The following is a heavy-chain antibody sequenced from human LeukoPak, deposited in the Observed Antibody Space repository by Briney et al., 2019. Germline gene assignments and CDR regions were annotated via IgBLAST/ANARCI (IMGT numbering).Heavy chain of an antibody. Sequence: GGSLRLSCAASGFTFDDYAMHWVRQAPGKGLEWVSGISWNSGSIGYADSVKGRFTIPRDNAKNSLYLQMNSLRAEDTALYYCAKGVGTAPEAFDYWGQGTLVTVSS. J-gene: IGHJ4*02. D-gene: IGHD1-1*01. V-gene: IGHV3-9*01. CDR3: AKGVGTAPEAFDY. CDR1: GFTFDDYA. CDR2: ISWNSGSI.